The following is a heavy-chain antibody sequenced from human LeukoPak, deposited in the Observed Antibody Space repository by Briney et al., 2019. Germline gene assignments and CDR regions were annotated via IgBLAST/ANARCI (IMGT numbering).Heavy chain of an antibody. J-gene: IGHJ4*02. Sequence: PGGSLRLSCAASGFAFSNAWMSWVRQAPGKGLEWVGRIKSKTDGGTTDYAAPVKGRFTISRDDSKNTLYLQMNSLKTEDTAVYYCTTGVVVVAAADYWGQGALVTVSS. CDR1: GFAFSNAW. CDR2: IKSKTDGGTT. CDR3: TTGVVVVAAADY. V-gene: IGHV3-15*01. D-gene: IGHD2-15*01.